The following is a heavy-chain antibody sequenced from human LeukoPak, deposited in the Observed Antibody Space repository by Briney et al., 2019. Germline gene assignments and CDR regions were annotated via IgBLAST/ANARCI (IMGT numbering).Heavy chain of an antibody. J-gene: IGHJ2*01. Sequence: GGSLRLSCEVSGFTFSSYWMHWVRQAPGKGLVWVSRIDRDGSRINYADSVKGRFTISRDNGKNTLFLQMNSLRAEDAAVYYCAKDRALEAVAGLTKYFDLWGRGTLVTVSS. V-gene: IGHV3-74*01. CDR1: GFTFSSYW. CDR2: IDRDGSRI. CDR3: AKDRALEAVAGLTKYFDL. D-gene: IGHD6-19*01.